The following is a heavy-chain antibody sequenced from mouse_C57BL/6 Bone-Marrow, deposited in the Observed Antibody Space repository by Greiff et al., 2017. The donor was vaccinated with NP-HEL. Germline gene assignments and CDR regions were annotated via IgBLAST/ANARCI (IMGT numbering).Heavy chain of an antibody. Sequence: VQLQQSGAELVRPGASVKLSCTASGFNIKDDYMHWVKQRPEQGLEWIGWIDPENGDTEYASKFQGKATITADTSSNTAYLQLSSLTSDDTAFYYCSIYYGNSYFDYWGQGTTLTVSS. CDR2: IDPENGDT. D-gene: IGHD2-1*01. V-gene: IGHV14-4*01. J-gene: IGHJ2*01. CDR3: SIYYGNSYFDY. CDR1: GFNIKDDY.